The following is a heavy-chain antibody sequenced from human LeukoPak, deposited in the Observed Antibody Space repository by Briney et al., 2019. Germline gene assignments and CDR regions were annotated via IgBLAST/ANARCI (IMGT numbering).Heavy chain of an antibody. Sequence: GGSLRLSCAPSGFTFSRHGMHWVRQAPGKGLEWVAIISNDGSGKYYAHSVEGRFTISRDNSKNTLYLQMDSLRAEDTAVYYCARDRAWNYFDYWGQGTLVTVSS. CDR2: ISNDGSGK. V-gene: IGHV3-30*03. J-gene: IGHJ4*02. D-gene: IGHD3-3*01. CDR3: ARDRAWNYFDY. CDR1: GFTFSRHG.